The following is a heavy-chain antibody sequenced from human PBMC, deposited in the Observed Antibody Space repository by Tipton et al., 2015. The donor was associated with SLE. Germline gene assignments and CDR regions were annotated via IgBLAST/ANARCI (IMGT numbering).Heavy chain of an antibody. J-gene: IGHJ6*02. CDR2: IYYSGST. Sequence: TLSLTCTVSGGSISSSNYYWGWIRQPPGKGLEWIGSIYYSGSTYYNPSLKSRVSISVDTSKNHFSLELTSVTAADTAVYYCARQRLRLLSPLDAWGQGTTVTVS. CDR1: GGSISSSNYY. CDR3: ARQRLRLLSPLDA. V-gene: IGHV4-39*01. D-gene: IGHD3-10*01.